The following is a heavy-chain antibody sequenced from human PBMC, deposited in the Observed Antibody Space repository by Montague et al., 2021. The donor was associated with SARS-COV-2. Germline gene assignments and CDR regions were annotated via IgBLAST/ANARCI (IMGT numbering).Heavy chain of an antibody. CDR3: ARLSGVAPRCYYEGMDV. CDR2: IDWDGDK. V-gene: IGHV2-70*11. J-gene: IGHJ6*02. CDR1: GFSLRTAGTC. Sequence: PVKVKPTQTLTLTCTFSGFSLRTAGTCVSWIRQPPGKAPQWLARIDWDGDKYYSRTLETRVSISTDTAKTQVVLTMTNVDPMDTATYYCARLSGVAPRCYYEGMDVWGQGTAVTVSS. D-gene: IGHD7-27*01.